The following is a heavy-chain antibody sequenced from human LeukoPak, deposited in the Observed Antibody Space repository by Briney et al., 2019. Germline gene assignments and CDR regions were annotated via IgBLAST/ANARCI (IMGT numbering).Heavy chain of an antibody. J-gene: IGHJ6*03. V-gene: IGHV1-8*01. Sequence: ASVKVSCKASGYTFTSYDINWVRQATGQGLEWMGWMNPNSGNTGYAQKLQGRVTMTRNTSISTAYMELSSLRSEDTAVYYCAREGKYYYDSSGYLGYYYYYMDVWGKGTTVTISS. CDR3: AREGKYYYDSSGYLGYYYYYMDV. D-gene: IGHD3-22*01. CDR2: MNPNSGNT. CDR1: GYTFTSYD.